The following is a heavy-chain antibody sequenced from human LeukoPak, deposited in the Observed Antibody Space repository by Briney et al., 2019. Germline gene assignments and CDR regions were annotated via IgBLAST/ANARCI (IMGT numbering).Heavy chain of an antibody. D-gene: IGHD1-1*01. CDR3: ARDRLQTNWKGHAGFDP. CDR1: GYTFTSNY. J-gene: IGHJ5*02. CDR2: INPNSGGT. V-gene: IGHV1-2*02. Sequence: GASVKVSCKAFGYTFTSNYMHWVRQAPGQGLEWMGWINPNSGGTNYAQKFQGRVTMTRDTSISTAYMELSRLRSDDTAVYYCARDRLQTNWKGHAGFDPWGQGTLVTVSS.